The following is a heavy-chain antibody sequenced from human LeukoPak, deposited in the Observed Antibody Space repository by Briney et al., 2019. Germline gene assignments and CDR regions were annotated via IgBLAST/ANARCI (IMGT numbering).Heavy chain of an antibody. CDR1: GFGFDAYT. D-gene: IGHD3-10*01. V-gene: IGHV3-43*01. Sequence: GGSLRLSCTASGFGFDAYTMHWVRQGPGKGLEWVSLITWDGGTSYYGDSVKGRFTISRDNSKNSLYLQMNSLRTEDTAVYYCAKDMNYHASGNYYNGFXDNWGQGTLVTVSS. CDR3: AKDMNYHASGNYYNGFXDN. CDR2: ITWDGGTS. J-gene: IGHJ4*02.